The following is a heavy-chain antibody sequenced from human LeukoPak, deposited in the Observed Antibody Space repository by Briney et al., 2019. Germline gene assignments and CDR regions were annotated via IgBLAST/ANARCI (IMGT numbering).Heavy chain of an antibody. Sequence: PSQTLSLTCTVSGGSISSGDYYWSWIRQPPGKGLEWIGYIYYSGSTYYNPSLKSRVTISVDTSKNQFSLKLSSVTAADTAVYYCARVRPAARVFDYWGQGTLVTVSS. D-gene: IGHD2-2*01. V-gene: IGHV4-30-4*08. CDR1: GGSISSGDYY. CDR3: ARVRPAARVFDY. J-gene: IGHJ4*02. CDR2: IYYSGST.